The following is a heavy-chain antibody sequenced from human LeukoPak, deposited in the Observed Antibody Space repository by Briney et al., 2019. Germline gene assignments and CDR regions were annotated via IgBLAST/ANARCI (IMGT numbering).Heavy chain of an antibody. CDR2: IYSGGST. J-gene: IGHJ6*02. Sequence: PGGSLRLSCAASGFTVSSNYMSWVRQAPGKGLEWVSVIYSGGSTYYADSVKGRFTISRDNSKNTLYLQMNSLRAEDTAVYYRAREAEELSYGENYYGMDVWGQGTTVTVSS. V-gene: IGHV3-66*01. CDR3: AREAEELSYGENYYGMDV. D-gene: IGHD5-18*01. CDR1: GFTVSSNY.